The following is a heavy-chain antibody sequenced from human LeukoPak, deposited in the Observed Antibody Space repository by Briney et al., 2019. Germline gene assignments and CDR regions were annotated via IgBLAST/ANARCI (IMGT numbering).Heavy chain of an antibody. CDR3: AKDIPVRGVTYDAFDI. Sequence: GGSLRLSCAASGFTFDDYAMHWVRQAPGKGLEWVSGISWNSGGIGYADSVKGRFTISRDNAKNSLYLQMNSLRAEDTALYYCAKDIPVRGVTYDAFDIWGQGTMVTVSS. CDR1: GFTFDDYA. D-gene: IGHD3-10*01. J-gene: IGHJ3*02. CDR2: ISWNSGGI. V-gene: IGHV3-9*01.